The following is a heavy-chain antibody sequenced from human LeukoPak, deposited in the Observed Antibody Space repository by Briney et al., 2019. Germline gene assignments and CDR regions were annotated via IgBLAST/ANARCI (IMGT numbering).Heavy chain of an antibody. CDR3: ASVQYYYDSSGYYDDTHDY. J-gene: IGHJ4*02. D-gene: IGHD3-22*01. Sequence: GASVKVSCKASGYTFTGYYMHWVRQAPGQGLEWMGWINPNSGGTNYAQKFQGRVTMTRDTSISTAYMELSRLRSDDTAVYYCASVQYYYDSSGYYDDTHDYWGQGTLVTVSS. CDR1: GYTFTGYY. CDR2: INPNSGGT. V-gene: IGHV1-2*02.